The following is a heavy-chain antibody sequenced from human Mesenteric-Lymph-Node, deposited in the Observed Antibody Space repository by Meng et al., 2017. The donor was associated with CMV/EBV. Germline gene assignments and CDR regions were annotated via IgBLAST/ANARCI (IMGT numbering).Heavy chain of an antibody. CDR1: GFTLTTYS. CDR3: SRDPLGEMATIGIDY. D-gene: IGHD5-24*01. J-gene: IGHJ4*02. V-gene: IGHV3-48*04. Sequence: GESLKISCVASGFTLTTYSMNWVRQAPGKGLEWVSYISGPSTTIYYADSVKGRFTISRDNAKNSLYLQMNSLRAEDTAVYYCSRDPLGEMATIGIDYWGQGTLVTVSS. CDR2: ISGPSTTI.